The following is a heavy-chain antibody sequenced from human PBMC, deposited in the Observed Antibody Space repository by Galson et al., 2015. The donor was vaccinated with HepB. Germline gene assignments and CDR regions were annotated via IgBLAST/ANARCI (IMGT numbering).Heavy chain of an antibody. V-gene: IGHV3-33*01. D-gene: IGHD4-11*01. CDR3: ARVHSDYSNYGYYYMDV. Sequence: LRLSCAASGFTFSSYGMHWVRQAPGKGLEWVAVIWYDGSNKYYADSVKGRFTISRDNSKNTLYLQMNSLRAEDTAVYYCARVHSDYSNYGYYYMDVWGKGTTVTVSS. CDR1: GFTFSSYG. CDR2: IWYDGSNK. J-gene: IGHJ6*03.